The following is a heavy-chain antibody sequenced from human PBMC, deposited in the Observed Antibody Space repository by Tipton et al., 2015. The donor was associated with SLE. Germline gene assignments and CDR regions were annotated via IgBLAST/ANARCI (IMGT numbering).Heavy chain of an antibody. J-gene: IGHJ6*03. CDR3: AREGVHFWSCSSYYYYYYMDV. V-gene: IGHV4-61*02. CDR1: GGSISSGSYY. CDR2: IYTSGST. D-gene: IGHD3-3*02. Sequence: LRLSCTVSGGSISSGSYYWSWIRQPAGKGLEWIGRIYTSGSTNYNPSLKSRVTISVDTSKNQFSLKLSSVTAADTAVYYCAREGVHFWSCSSYYYYYYMDVWGKGTTVTVSS.